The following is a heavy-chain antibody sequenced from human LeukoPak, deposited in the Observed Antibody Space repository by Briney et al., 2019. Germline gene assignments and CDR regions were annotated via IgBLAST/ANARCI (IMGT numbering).Heavy chain of an antibody. CDR1: GFTFSSYW. Sequence: GGSLRLSCAASGFTFSSYWMHWVRQAPGKGLVWVSRINSDGSSTSSADSVKGRFTISRDNAKNTLYLQMNSLRAEDTAVYYCARVHITMVRGVIIGWFDPWGQGTLVTVSS. V-gene: IGHV3-74*01. CDR2: INSDGSST. J-gene: IGHJ5*02. CDR3: ARVHITMVRGVIIGWFDP. D-gene: IGHD3-10*01.